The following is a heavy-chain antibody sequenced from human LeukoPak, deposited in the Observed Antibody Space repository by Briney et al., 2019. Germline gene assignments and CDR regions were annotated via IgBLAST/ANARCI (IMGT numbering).Heavy chain of an antibody. CDR2: IKSKTDGGTT. CDR1: GFTFSNAW. J-gene: IGHJ6*03. CDR3: TTDLPYYYYMDV. Sequence: PGGSLRLSCAASGFTFSNAWMSWVRQAPGKGLEWVGRIKSKTDGGTTDYAAPVKGRFTISRDDSKNTLYLQMNSLKTEDTAVYYCTTDLPYYYYMDVWGKGTTVTVSS. V-gene: IGHV3-15*01.